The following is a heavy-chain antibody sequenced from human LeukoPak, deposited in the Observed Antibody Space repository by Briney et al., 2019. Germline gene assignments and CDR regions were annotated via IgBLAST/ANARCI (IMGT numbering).Heavy chain of an antibody. D-gene: IGHD6-19*01. V-gene: IGHV3-7*01. CDR1: GFTLSTYW. Sequence: GGSLRLSCAASGFTLSTYWMTWVRQAPGKGLEWVANIKQDGSEKYSVDSVKGRFTISRDNAKKLLYLQMNSLRVEDTAVYYCARDRGSSGRLGRFDNWGQGTLVTVSP. J-gene: IGHJ4*02. CDR2: IKQDGSEK. CDR3: ARDRGSSGRLGRFDN.